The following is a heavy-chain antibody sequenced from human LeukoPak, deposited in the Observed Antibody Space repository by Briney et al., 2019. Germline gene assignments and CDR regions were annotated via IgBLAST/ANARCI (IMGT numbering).Heavy chain of an antibody. Sequence: GGSLRLSCAASGFTFSSYSMNWVRQAPGKGLEWVSYISISSSIIYYADSVKGRFTISRDNAKNSLYLQMNSLRAEDTAVYYCATGDSITIFGVASHDAFDIWGQGTMVTVSS. CDR2: ISISSSII. D-gene: IGHD3-3*01. J-gene: IGHJ3*02. V-gene: IGHV3-48*01. CDR3: ATGDSITIFGVASHDAFDI. CDR1: GFTFSSYS.